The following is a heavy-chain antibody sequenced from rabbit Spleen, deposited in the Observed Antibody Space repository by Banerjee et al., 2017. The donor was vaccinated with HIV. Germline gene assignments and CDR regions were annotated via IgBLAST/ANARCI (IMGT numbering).Heavy chain of an antibody. Sequence: QSLEESGEGLVKPEGSLTVTCKASGFSFSDRDVMCWVRQAPGKGLEWIACINTATGKGVYASWAKGRFTISKTSSTTVTLQMTSLTVADTATYFCARDLPDAIGWNFNLWGPGTLVTVS. V-gene: IGHV1S40*01. CDR2: INTATGKG. CDR1: GFSFSDRDV. J-gene: IGHJ4*01. CDR3: ARDLPDAIGWNFNL. D-gene: IGHD1-1*01.